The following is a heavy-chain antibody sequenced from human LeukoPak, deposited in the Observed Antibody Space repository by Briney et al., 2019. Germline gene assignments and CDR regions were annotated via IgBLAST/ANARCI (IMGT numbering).Heavy chain of an antibody. CDR1: GFTFSTYA. J-gene: IGHJ4*02. Sequence: GGSLRLSCAASGFTFSTYAMSWVRQAPGKGLEWVTTISGGGDKQYADHVKGRFTVSRDDSKNTLYPQMNSLRAEDTAVFYCAKRGGSFIGYFDYWGQGTLVTVSS. D-gene: IGHD1-26*01. CDR3: AKRGGSFIGYFDY. V-gene: IGHV3-23*01. CDR2: ISGGGDK.